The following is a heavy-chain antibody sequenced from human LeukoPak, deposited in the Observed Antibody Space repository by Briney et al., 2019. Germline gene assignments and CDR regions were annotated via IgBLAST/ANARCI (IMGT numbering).Heavy chain of an antibody. CDR1: GFSFNTYA. Sequence: GGSLRLSCAASGFSFNTYAMSWVRQAPGKGLEWVSAISNTGGSTYYADSVKGRFTISRDKSKNTLSLQMNSLRAEDTAVYYCAQQVGYCSSGSCYFTHWGQGTLVTVSS. J-gene: IGHJ1*01. V-gene: IGHV3-23*01. D-gene: IGHD2-15*01. CDR3: AQQVGYCSSGSCYFTH. CDR2: ISNTGGST.